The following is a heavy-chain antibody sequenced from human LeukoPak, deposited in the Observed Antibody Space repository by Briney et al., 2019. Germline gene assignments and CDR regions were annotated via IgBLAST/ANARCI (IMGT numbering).Heavy chain of an antibody. J-gene: IGHJ4*02. CDR1: VGSISSYY. CDR2: IYYSGST. D-gene: IGHD6-19*01. V-gene: IGHV4-59*01. Sequence: SETLFLTCTVSVGSISSYYWSWIRQPPGKGLEWIGYIYYSGSTNYNPSLKSRVTISVDTSKNQFSLKLSSVTAADTAVYYCARAGAVAGTRTFDYWGQGTLVTVSS. CDR3: ARAGAVAGTRTFDY.